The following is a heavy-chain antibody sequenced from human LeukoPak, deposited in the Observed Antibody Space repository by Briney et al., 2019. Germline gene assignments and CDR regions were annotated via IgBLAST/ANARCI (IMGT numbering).Heavy chain of an antibody. CDR2: LSPSGASI. V-gene: IGHV3-23*01. Sequence: GGSLRLSCAASGFTFGSYAMSWVRQASGRGLEWVSSLSPSGASIYYADSVKGRFSISRDNSKNTLYLQMNNLRAEDTALYYCAAGPYGGNTPFDYWGQGTLVTISS. J-gene: IGHJ4*02. D-gene: IGHD4-23*01. CDR1: GFTFGSYA. CDR3: AAGPYGGNTPFDY.